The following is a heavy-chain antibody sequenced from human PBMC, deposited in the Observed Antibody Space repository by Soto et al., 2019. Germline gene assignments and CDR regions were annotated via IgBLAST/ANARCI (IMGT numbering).Heavy chain of an antibody. CDR3: ARIGGWYDIDF. CDR2: IFYNGTA. Sequence: VQLQQSGPGLVKPSETLSLTCSVSGGSVSSGSFHWSWIRESPGKGLQFIGSIFYNGTANYSPSLMNRVTISIDTSQSQFSLKLVSVAAADTVVYYCARIGGWYDIDFWGQGNLVTVSS. J-gene: IGHJ4*02. D-gene: IGHD6-19*01. V-gene: IGHV4-61*01. CDR1: GGSVSSGSFH.